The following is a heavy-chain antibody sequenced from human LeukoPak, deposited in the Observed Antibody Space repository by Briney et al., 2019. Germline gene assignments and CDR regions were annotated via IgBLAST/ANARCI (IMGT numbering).Heavy chain of an antibody. CDR3: ARLPAAPRYCYYMDV. CDR2: IYYSGST. CDR1: GGSISSYY. D-gene: IGHD2-2*01. V-gene: IGHV4-59*01. Sequence: SETLSLTCTVSGGSISSYYWSWIRQPPGKGLEWIGYIYYSGSTNYNPSLKSRVTISVDTSKNQSSLKLSSVTAADTAVYYCARLPAAPRYCYYMDVWGKGTTVTVSS. J-gene: IGHJ6*03.